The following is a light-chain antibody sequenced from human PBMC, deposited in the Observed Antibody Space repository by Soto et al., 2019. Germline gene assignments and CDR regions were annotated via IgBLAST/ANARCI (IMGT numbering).Light chain of an antibody. Sequence: DIQMTQSPSSLSASVGDRVTITCQASQDITNSFNWYQQKPVKAPNLLIFDASNLDAGVPSKFSGSGSGPYFTFTNHSLQPAAVATYYSQQYDHLSLTFGGGTKVEIK. V-gene: IGKV1-33*01. CDR3: QQYDHLSLT. J-gene: IGKJ4*01. CDR2: DAS. CDR1: QDITNS.